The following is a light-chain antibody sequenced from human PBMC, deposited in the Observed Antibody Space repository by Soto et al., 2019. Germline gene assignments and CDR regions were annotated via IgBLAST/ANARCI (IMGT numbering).Light chain of an antibody. CDR3: QQHNNWPIT. J-gene: IGKJ5*01. Sequence: EIQMTQSPCTLSLSAGERVTITCRASQSLNRRYLAWYQQTPGKAPKLLIYDASRRETDIPERFSGSGAGTEFTRTITSLQPDDFAMDYCQQHNNWPITFGQGTRLEIK. V-gene: IGKV3D-20*02. CDR1: QSLNRRY. CDR2: DAS.